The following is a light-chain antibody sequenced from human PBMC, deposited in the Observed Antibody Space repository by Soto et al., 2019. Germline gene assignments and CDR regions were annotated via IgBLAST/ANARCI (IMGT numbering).Light chain of an antibody. J-gene: IGKJ1*01. CDR1: QNISSY. Sequence: ENMLSHSLSTLSVSTGARATLSCRASQNISSYLAWYQQKPGQAPRLLIYDASNRATGIPDRFSGSGSGTDFTLTISSLEPEDFAVYYCQQRDNSPWMFGQGTKVDIK. V-gene: IGKV3-11*01. CDR2: DAS. CDR3: QQRDNSPWM.